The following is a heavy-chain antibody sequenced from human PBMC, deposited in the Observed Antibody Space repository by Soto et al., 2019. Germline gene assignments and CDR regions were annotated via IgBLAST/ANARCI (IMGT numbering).Heavy chain of an antibody. D-gene: IGHD3-10*01. J-gene: IGHJ4*02. Sequence: SETLSLTCAVYGGSFSGYYWSWIRQPPGKGLEWIGEINHSGSTNYNPSLKSRVTISVDTSKNQFSLKLSSVTAADTAVYYCARGGEYGSRFAGYWGQGTLVTVSS. V-gene: IGHV4-34*01. CDR1: GGSFSGYY. CDR2: INHSGST. CDR3: ARGGEYGSRFAGY.